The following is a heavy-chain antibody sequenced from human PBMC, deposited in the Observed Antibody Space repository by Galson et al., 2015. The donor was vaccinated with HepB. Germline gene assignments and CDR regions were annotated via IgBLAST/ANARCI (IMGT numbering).Heavy chain of an antibody. CDR1: GASISNKNYY. D-gene: IGHD3-16*02. J-gene: IGHJ6*02. CDR2: VHSSGVT. CDR3: VRALGGSYFYGMDV. Sequence: SETLSLTCSVSGASISNKNYYWVWIRQPPGKGLEWIGNVHSSGVTYYHPSLKSRVTISGDTAKNQFSLRVSSVTAADTAVYYCVRALGGSYFYGMDVWGQGTTVIVSS. V-gene: IGHV4-39*01.